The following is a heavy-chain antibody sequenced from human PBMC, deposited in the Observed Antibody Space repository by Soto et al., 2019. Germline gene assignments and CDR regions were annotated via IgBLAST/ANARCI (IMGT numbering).Heavy chain of an antibody. CDR1: GYTFTSYG. D-gene: IGHD3-3*01. CDR2: ISAYNGNT. J-gene: IGHJ6*02. CDR3: ARATYYDFWSGYFRAHGMDV. Sequence: AAVKVSCKASGYTFTSYGISWVRQAPGQGLEWMGWISAYNGNTNYAQKLQGRVTMTTDTSTSTAYMELRSLRSDDTAVYCCARATYYDFWSGYFRAHGMDVWG. V-gene: IGHV1-18*01.